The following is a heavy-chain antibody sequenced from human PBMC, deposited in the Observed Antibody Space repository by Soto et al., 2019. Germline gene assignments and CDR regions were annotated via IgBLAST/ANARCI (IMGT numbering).Heavy chain of an antibody. CDR3: ARERITMVRGVPTSGGMDV. CDR2: ISSSSSTI. Sequence: PGGSLRLSCAASGFTFSSYSMNWVRQAPGKGLEWVSYISSSSSTIYYADSVKGRFTISRDNAKNSLYLQMNSLRDEDTAVYYCARERITMVRGVPTSGGMDVWGQGTTGTVSS. D-gene: IGHD3-10*01. J-gene: IGHJ6*02. CDR1: GFTFSSYS. V-gene: IGHV3-48*02.